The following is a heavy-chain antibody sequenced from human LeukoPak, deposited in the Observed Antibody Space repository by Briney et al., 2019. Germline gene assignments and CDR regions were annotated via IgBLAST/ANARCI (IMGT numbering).Heavy chain of an antibody. CDR2: ISGSGGRT. V-gene: IGHV3-23*01. CDR1: GFTFSSYG. CDR3: ARIGYSSSSLDY. J-gene: IGHJ4*02. D-gene: IGHD6-6*01. Sequence: GGSLRLSCAASGFTFSSYGMSWVRQAPGKGLEWVSGISGSGGRTYYADSVKGRFTISRDNAKNSLYLQMNSLRAEDTAVYYCARIGYSSSSLDYWGQGTLVTVSS.